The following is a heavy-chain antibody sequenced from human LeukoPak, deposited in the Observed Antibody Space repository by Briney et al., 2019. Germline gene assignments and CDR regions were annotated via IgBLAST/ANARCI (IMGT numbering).Heavy chain of an antibody. CDR3: TYTAMVTGAFDI. J-gene: IGHJ3*02. V-gene: IGHV3-48*01. CDR2: ISSSSSTI. Sequence: GGSLRLSCVASGFTVSSNYMSWVRQAPGKGLEWVSYISSSSSTIYYADSVKGRFTISRDNSKNTLYLQMNSLRAEDTAVYYCTYTAMVTGAFDIWGQGTMVTVPS. D-gene: IGHD5-18*01. CDR1: GFTVSSNY.